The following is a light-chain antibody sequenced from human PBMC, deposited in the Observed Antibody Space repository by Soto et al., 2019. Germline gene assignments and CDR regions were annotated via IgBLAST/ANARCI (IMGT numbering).Light chain of an antibody. CDR1: QSISSW. J-gene: IGKJ2*01. V-gene: IGKV1-5*01. CDR3: QQYNSYLYA. CDR2: DAS. Sequence: DIQMIQSPSTLSASVGDRVTITCRASQSISSWLAWYQQKPGKAPKLMIYDASSLESGVPSRFSGSGSETEFTLTIRSLQPDDFATYYCQQYNSYLYAFGQGTKVDIK.